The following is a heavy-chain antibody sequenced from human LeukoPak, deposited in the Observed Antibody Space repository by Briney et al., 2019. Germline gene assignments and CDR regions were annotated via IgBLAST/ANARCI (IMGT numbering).Heavy chain of an antibody. J-gene: IGHJ4*02. D-gene: IGHD3-10*01. CDR1: GFTFSSYA. Sequence: GGSLRLSCAASGFTFSSYAMSWVRQAPGKGLELDSAISGSGGSTYYADSVKGRLTISRDNSNNTLYLQINSLRAEDTAVYYCAKDQGKAHYYGSGSGYWGQGTLVTVSS. CDR2: ISGSGGST. CDR3: AKDQGKAHYYGSGSGY. V-gene: IGHV3-23*01.